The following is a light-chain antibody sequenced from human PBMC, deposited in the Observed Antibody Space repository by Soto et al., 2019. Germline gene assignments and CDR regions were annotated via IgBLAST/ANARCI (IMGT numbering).Light chain of an antibody. V-gene: IGLV2-14*01. CDR3: TSFTISSTVL. CDR2: EVS. Sequence: QSALTQPASVSGPPGQSITISCTGTSSDVGFHNYVSWYQQYPGKAPKLMIYEVSNRPSGVSNRFSGSKSGNTASPTISGLQSEDEADYYCTSFTISSTVLFGGGTKVTVL. J-gene: IGLJ2*01. CDR1: SSDVGFHNY.